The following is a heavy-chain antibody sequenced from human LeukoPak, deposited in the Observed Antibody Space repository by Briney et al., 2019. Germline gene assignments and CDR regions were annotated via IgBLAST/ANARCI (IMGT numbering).Heavy chain of an antibody. Sequence: ASVKVSCKASGYTFTGYYMHWVRQAPGQGLEWMGRINPNSGGTNYAQKFQGRVTMTRDTSISTAYMELSRLRSDDTAVYYCARDSGRFGEEYYCYYYYMDVWGKGTTVTVSS. CDR1: GYTFTGYY. V-gene: IGHV1-2*06. J-gene: IGHJ6*03. D-gene: IGHD3-10*01. CDR3: ARDSGRFGEEYYCYYYYMDV. CDR2: INPNSGGT.